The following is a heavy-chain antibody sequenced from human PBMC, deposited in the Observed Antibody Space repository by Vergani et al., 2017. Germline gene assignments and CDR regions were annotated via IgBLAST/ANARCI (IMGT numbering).Heavy chain of an antibody. D-gene: IGHD3-10*01. V-gene: IGHV1-24*01. CDR2: FDPEDGET. CDR3: ARVMGYGSGSYYKRYWFDP. Sequence: QVQLVQSGAEVKKPGASVKVSCKVSGYTLTELSMHWVRQAPGKGLEWLGGFDPEDGETIYAQKFQGRVTMTEDTSTDTAYMERSSLRSEDTAVYYCARVMGYGSGSYYKRYWFDPWGQGTLVTVSS. CDR1: GYTLTELS. J-gene: IGHJ5*02.